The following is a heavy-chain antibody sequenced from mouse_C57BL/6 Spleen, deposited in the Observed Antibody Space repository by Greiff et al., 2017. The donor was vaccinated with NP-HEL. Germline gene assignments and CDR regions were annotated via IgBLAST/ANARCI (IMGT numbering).Heavy chain of an antibody. CDR1: GYTFTSYW. V-gene: IGHV1-59*01. J-gene: IGHJ2*01. CDR3: AIRGYYGSSLYYFDY. Sequence: QVQLQQPGAELVRPGTSVKLSCKASGYTFTSYWMHWVKQRPGQGLEWIGVIDPSDSYTNYNQKFKGKATLTVDTSSSTAYMQLSSLTSEDSAVYYCAIRGYYGSSLYYFDYWGQGTTLTVAS. D-gene: IGHD1-1*01. CDR2: IDPSDSYT.